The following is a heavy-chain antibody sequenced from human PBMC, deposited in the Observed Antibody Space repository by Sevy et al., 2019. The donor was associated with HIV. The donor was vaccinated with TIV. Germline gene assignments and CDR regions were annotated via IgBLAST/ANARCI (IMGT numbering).Heavy chain of an antibody. V-gene: IGHV3-48*01. J-gene: IGHJ4*02. CDR1: GFNFNNYS. CDR3: AKDVPDQSWYDDFWSGSPCFDY. D-gene: IGHD3-3*01. CDR2: ISSTSRTK. Sequence: GGSLRLSCAGSGFNFNNYSMNWVRQAPGKRLEWVSYISSTSRTKYYEESVKGRFTISRDNAKNSLYLQMNALRADDTAVYYCAKDVPDQSWYDDFWSGSPCFDYWGRGILVTVSS.